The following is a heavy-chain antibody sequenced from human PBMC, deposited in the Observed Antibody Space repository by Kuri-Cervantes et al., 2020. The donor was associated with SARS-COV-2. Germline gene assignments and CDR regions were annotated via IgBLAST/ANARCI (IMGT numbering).Heavy chain of an antibody. J-gene: IGHJ6*02. CDR2: IRSKAYGGTT. V-gene: IGHV3-49*03. CDR1: GFTFGDYA. D-gene: IGHD3-10*01. CDR3: TRDHVRWFGEVRSYYGMDV. Sequence: GGSLRLSCTASGFTFGDYAMSWFRQAPGKGLEWVGFIRSKAYGGTTEYAASVKGSFTISRDDSKSIAYLQMNSLKTEDTAVYYCTRDHVRWFGEVRSYYGMDVWGQGTTVTVSS.